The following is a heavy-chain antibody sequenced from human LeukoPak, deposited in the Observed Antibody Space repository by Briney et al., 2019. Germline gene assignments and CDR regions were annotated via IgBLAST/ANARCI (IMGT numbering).Heavy chain of an antibody. CDR3: AQECVDSTGYYYVPNWFDP. CDR1: GFTFSSYW. CDR2: IKQDGSAK. Sequence: GGSLRLSCVASGFTFSSYWMSWVRQAPGKGLEWVTNIKQDGSAKYYVDSVKGRFTISRDNAKNSLYLHMNSLRADDTAVYYCAQECVDSTGYYYVPNWFDPWGQGTLVTVSS. J-gene: IGHJ5*02. V-gene: IGHV3-7*01. D-gene: IGHD3-22*01.